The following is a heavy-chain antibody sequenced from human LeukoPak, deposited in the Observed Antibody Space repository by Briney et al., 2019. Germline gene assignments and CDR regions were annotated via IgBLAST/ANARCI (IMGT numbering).Heavy chain of an antibody. D-gene: IGHD5-12*01. CDR2: ISAYNGNT. CDR1: GYTFTSYG. Sequence: ASAKVSCTASGYTFTSYGTSWGRHTPGQGVEWGGWISAYNGNTNHAQKLQGRVTMTTDTSTSTAYMELRSLRSDDTAVYYCARDGIVATITFAFDYWGQGTLVTVSS. J-gene: IGHJ4*02. V-gene: IGHV1-18*01. CDR3: ARDGIVATITFAFDY.